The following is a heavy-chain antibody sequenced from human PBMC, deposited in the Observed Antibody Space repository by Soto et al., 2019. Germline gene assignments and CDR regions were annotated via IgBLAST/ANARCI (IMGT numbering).Heavy chain of an antibody. Sequence: ASVKVSCKVSGYTLTEFSMHWVRQAPGKGLEWMGGFDPEDGETIYAQKFQGRVTMTEDTSTDTAYMELSSLRSEDTAVYYCATYLPFAWELRVPWGQGTLVTVSS. J-gene: IGHJ5*02. D-gene: IGHD1-26*01. V-gene: IGHV1-24*01. CDR2: FDPEDGET. CDR1: GYTLTEFS. CDR3: ATYLPFAWELRVP.